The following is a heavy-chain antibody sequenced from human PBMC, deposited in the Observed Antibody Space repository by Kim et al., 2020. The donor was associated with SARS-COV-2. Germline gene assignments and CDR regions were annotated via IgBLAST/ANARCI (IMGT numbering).Heavy chain of an antibody. J-gene: IGHJ5*02. CDR2: INHSGST. CDR1: GGSFSGYS. V-gene: IGHV4-34*01. Sequence: SETLSLTCAVYGGSFSGYSWSWIRQPPGKGLEWIGEINHSGSTNYNPSPKSRVTISVNTSKNQFALQLSSVTAADTAVYYCARGAGYSSSWYGARNWFDPWGQGTLVTVSS. CDR3: ARGAGYSSSWYGARNWFDP. D-gene: IGHD6-13*01.